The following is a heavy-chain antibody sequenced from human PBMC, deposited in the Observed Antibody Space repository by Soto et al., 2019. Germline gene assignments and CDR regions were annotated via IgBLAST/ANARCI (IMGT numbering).Heavy chain of an antibody. Sequence: QVHLVQSGAEVKTPGSSVKVSCKASGGTFSSFLMGWVRQAPGQGLEWMGGIIPVFGRANYAQKFQGRVSITADESTSTVYMELSGLKSEDTAVYYCILDCTSMSCYGYLGVDVWGQGTTVTVSS. V-gene: IGHV1-69*01. J-gene: IGHJ6*02. CDR1: GGTFSSFL. D-gene: IGHD2-2*01. CDR3: ILDCTSMSCYGYLGVDV. CDR2: IIPVFGRA.